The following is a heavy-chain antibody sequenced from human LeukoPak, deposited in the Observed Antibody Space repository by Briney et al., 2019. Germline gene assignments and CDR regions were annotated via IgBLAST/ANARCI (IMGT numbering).Heavy chain of an antibody. CDR1: GGSFSGYY. D-gene: IGHD3-22*01. CDR2: INHSGST. V-gene: IGHV4-34*01. CDR3: ARGQKKYYYDSSVLTGLLNWFGP. Sequence: KSSETLSLTCAVYGGSFSGYYWSWIRQPPGKGLEWIGEINHSGSTNYNPSLKSRVTISVDTSKNQFSLKLSSVTAADTAVYYCARGQKKYYYDSSVLTGLLNWFGPWGQGTLVTVSS. J-gene: IGHJ5*02.